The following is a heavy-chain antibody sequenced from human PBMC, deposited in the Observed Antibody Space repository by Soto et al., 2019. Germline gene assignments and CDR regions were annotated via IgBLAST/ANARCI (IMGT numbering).Heavy chain of an antibody. V-gene: IGHV4-59*08. CDR2: IYYSGST. D-gene: IGHD2-15*01. Sequence: SETLSLTCTVSGGSISSYYWSWIRQPPGKGLEWIGYIYYSGSTNYNPSLKSRVTISGDTSKNQFSLQLSSVTAADTAVYYCARQEGYCSGGSCYVGFFDYWGQGTLVTVSS. CDR1: GGSISSYY. CDR3: ARQEGYCSGGSCYVGFFDY. J-gene: IGHJ4*02.